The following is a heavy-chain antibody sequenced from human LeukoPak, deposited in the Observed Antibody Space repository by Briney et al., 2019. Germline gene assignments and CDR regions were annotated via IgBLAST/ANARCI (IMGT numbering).Heavy chain of an antibody. V-gene: IGHV3-23*01. CDR2: ISGCGGST. CDR3: AKGRIEGSSGWSWYFDL. CDR1: GFTFSSYS. D-gene: IGHD6-19*01. Sequence: GSLRLSCAASGFTFSSYSMSWVRQAPGKGLEGVSAISGCGGSTYYEDSVKGRFTISRDNSKNTLYLQMNSLRAEDTAVYYCAKGRIEGSSGWSWYFDLWGRGTLVTVSS. J-gene: IGHJ2*01.